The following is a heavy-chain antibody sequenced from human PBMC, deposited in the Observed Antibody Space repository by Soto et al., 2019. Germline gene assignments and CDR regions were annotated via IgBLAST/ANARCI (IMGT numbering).Heavy chain of an antibody. Sequence: PGGSLRLSCAASGFTVSSYAMSWVRQDPGKGLEWVSVIYSGGSTYYADSVKGRFTISRDNSKNTLYLQMNSLRAEDTAVYYCARDESSNSSSWYQYYYYYYGMDVWGQGTTVTVSS. D-gene: IGHD6-13*01. CDR1: GFTVSSYA. CDR3: ARDESSNSSSWYQYYYYYYGMDV. J-gene: IGHJ6*02. V-gene: IGHV3-66*01. CDR2: IYSGGST.